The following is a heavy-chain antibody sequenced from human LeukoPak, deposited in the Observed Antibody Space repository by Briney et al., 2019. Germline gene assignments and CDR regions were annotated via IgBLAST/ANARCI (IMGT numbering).Heavy chain of an antibody. J-gene: IGHJ4*02. CDR3: AKDGRASGSYFDY. CDR2: ISWNSCSM. V-gene: IGHV3-9*01. D-gene: IGHD3-10*01. Sequence: GGSLRLSCAASGFTFDDYAMHWVPQATGKGVEGVSGISWNSCSMGYADSVKGRFTISRDNAKNSLYLQMNSLRAEDTALYYCAKDGRASGSYFDYWGQGTLVTVST. CDR1: GFTFDDYA.